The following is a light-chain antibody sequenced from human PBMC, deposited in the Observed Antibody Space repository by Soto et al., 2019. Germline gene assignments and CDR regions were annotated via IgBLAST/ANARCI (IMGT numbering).Light chain of an antibody. V-gene: IGKV3-20*01. CDR2: GAS. CDR1: QTFSNSF. Sequence: EIVLTQSPGTLSLSPGERATLSCRASQTFSNSFLSWFQQIPGQAPRLLIYGASMRATGIPDRFSGSGSGTDFTLTISGLEPEDFAVYYCQQYGSSGTFGQGTKVDNK. J-gene: IGKJ1*01. CDR3: QQYGSSGT.